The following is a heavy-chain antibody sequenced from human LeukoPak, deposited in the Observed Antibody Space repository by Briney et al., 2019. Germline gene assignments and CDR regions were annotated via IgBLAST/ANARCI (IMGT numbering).Heavy chain of an antibody. J-gene: IGHJ4*02. CDR1: GGSINSADYY. Sequence: SETLSLTCTVSGGSINSADYYWGWIRQPPGKGLEYIGSINYSGSTYYNPSLKSRVTISVDTSKNHFSLRLNSVTAADTAVYYCARSKDYDSSGYYYGYFDYWGQGTLVTVSS. CDR3: ARSKDYDSSGYYYGYFDY. V-gene: IGHV4-39*02. D-gene: IGHD3-22*01. CDR2: INYSGST.